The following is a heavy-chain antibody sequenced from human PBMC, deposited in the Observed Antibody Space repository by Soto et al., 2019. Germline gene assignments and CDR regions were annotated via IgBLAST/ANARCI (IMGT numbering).Heavy chain of an antibody. CDR3: ARLRNYYDSSGYTDY. CDR1: GGPITSSTSF. J-gene: IGHJ4*02. Sequence: SETLSLTCTVSGGPITSSTSFWGWIRQTPGKGLEWIGSIYYSGHTYHNPSLKSRLSISVDTSNNQFSLKLNSVTAADSAVYYCARLRNYYDSSGYTDYWGQGTLVTVSS. V-gene: IGHV4-39*01. D-gene: IGHD3-22*01. CDR2: IYYSGHT.